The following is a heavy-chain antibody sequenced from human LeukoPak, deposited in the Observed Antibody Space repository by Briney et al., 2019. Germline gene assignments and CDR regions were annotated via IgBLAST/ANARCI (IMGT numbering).Heavy chain of an antibody. CDR1: GFTFSTYS. Sequence: PGGSLRLSCAASGFTFSTYSMNWVRQAPGKGLEWVSSISSSSVYIYQADSVKGRFTISRDNAKNSLYLQMNSLRAEDTAVYYCASITTASAFDIRGQGTMVTVSS. J-gene: IGHJ3*02. CDR2: ISSSSVYI. V-gene: IGHV3-21*01. CDR3: ASITTASAFDI. D-gene: IGHD4-11*01.